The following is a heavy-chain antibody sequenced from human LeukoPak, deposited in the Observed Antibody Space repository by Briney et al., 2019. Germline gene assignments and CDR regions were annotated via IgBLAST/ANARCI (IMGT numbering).Heavy chain of an antibody. Sequence: ASVKVSCKASGYTFSSYGINWVRQAPGQGLEWMGWISPLSGNTDYAQNFQGRVTMTTDTSSSTAYMELRSLRSDDTAMYYCARDYLAAPAYWVQGSLVTVSS. J-gene: IGHJ4*02. D-gene: IGHD6-6*01. CDR3: ARDYLAAPAY. CDR1: GYTFSSYG. V-gene: IGHV1-18*01. CDR2: ISPLSGNT.